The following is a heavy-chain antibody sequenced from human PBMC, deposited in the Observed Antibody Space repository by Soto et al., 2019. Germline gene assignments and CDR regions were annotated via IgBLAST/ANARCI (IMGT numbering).Heavy chain of an antibody. CDR1: GDSISNYY. D-gene: IGHD6-19*01. J-gene: IGHJ4*02. V-gene: IGHV4-59*08. Sequence: QVQLQESGPGVVNPSETLSLTCTASGDSISNYYLNWIRQPPGKGLEWIGNIHDTENTNYNPSLMRRVTISLDTSKNRCSLKMNSVTAADTAVYYCTTGSGWSSEHWGRGTLVTVSS. CDR2: IHDTENT. CDR3: TTGSGWSSEH.